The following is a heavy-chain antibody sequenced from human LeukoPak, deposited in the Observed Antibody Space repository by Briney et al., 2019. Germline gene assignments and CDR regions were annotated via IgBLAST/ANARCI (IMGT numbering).Heavy chain of an antibody. CDR2: IKGDGSEK. D-gene: IGHD3-10*01. CDR3: ARLYSAVYYGDAFDI. V-gene: IGHV3-7*03. CDR1: GFTFSSFW. Sequence: GGSLRLSCAVSGFTFSSFWMTWVRQAPGKGLEWVAKIKGDGSEKYYVDSVKGRFTVSRDNVKNSLFLQMNSLRVEDTATYYCARLYSAVYYGDAFDIWGQGTMVTVSS. J-gene: IGHJ3*02.